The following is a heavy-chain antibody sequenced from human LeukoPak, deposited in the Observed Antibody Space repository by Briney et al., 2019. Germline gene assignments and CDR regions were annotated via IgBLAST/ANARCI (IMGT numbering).Heavy chain of an antibody. CDR3: ARSRYCSSTSCYNTRYGMDG. CDR1: GYTFTSYY. CDR2: INPSGGST. V-gene: IGHV1-46*01. J-gene: IGHJ6*04. Sequence: ASVNVSCKASGYTFTSYYMHWVRQAPGQGLEWMGIINPSGGSTSYAQKFQGRVTMTRDTSTSTVYMELSSLRSEDTAVYYCARSRYCSSTSCYNTRYGMDGWGKGTTVTVSS. D-gene: IGHD2-2*02.